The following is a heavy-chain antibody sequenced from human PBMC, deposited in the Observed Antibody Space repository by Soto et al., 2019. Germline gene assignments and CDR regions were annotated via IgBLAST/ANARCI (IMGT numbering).Heavy chain of an antibody. CDR3: ARGTLTTGALFDH. V-gene: IGHV1-3*01. CDR2: ISAGDGNT. J-gene: IGHJ4*01. CDR1: GYIFINYA. D-gene: IGHD4-17*01. Sequence: ASVKVSCKTSGYIFINYAIHWVRQAPGQRLEWLGWISAGDGNTRYSQNFQDRVTIAKDASATTVHMELTNLRFDDTAVYYCARGTLTTGALFDHGG.